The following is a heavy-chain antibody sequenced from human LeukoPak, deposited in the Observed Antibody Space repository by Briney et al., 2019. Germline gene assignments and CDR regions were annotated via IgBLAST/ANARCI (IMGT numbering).Heavy chain of an antibody. V-gene: IGHV3-15*01. CDR2: FKSKTDGGTT. CDR3: ARDLDYGFRGVVHYFVMDV. CDR1: GFTFSNAW. Sequence: GGSLRLSCAASGFTFSNAWMSWVRQAPGKGLEWVGRFKSKTDGGTTDYAAPVKGRFTISRDDSNNTLYLQMNSLRVEDTAVYYCARDLDYGFRGVVHYFVMDVWGQGTTVTVSS. D-gene: IGHD3-10*01. J-gene: IGHJ6*02.